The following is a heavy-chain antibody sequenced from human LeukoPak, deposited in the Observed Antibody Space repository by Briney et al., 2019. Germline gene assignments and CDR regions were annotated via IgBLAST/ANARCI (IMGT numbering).Heavy chain of an antibody. CDR3: ARGPTRYYFDY. CDR2: IYSSGST. Sequence: SETLSLTCSVSAGSINNYYWSWIRQPPGKGLEWVGYIYSSGSTNYNPSLKSRVTISLDTSKNQSSLKLSSVTAADTAVYYCARGPTRYYFDYWGQGTLVTVSS. D-gene: IGHD4-11*01. CDR1: AGSINNYY. V-gene: IGHV4-59*01. J-gene: IGHJ4*02.